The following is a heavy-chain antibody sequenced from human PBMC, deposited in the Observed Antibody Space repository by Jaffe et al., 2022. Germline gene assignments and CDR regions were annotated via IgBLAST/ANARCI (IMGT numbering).Heavy chain of an antibody. V-gene: IGHV1-2*06. J-gene: IGHJ6*03. Sequence: QVQLVQSGAEVKKPGASVKVSCKASGYTFTGYYMHWVRQAPGQGLEWMGRINPNSGGTNYAQKFQGRVTMTRDTSISTAYMELSRLRSDDTAVYYCARDWETTVTASNYYYYYMDVWGKGTTVTVSS. CDR2: INPNSGGT. D-gene: IGHD4-17*01. CDR3: ARDWETTVTASNYYYYYMDV. CDR1: GYTFTGYY.